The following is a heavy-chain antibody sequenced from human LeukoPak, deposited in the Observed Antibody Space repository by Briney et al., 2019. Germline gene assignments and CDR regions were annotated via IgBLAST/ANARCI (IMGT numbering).Heavy chain of an antibody. D-gene: IGHD6-19*01. CDR2: IYYSGST. V-gene: IGHV4-61*05. CDR1: GGSISSSSYY. Sequence: PSETLSLTCTVSGGSISSSSYYWGWIRQPPGKGLEWIGYIYYSGSTNYNPSLKSRATISVDTSKNQFSLKLSSVTAADTAVYYCARTAVAGTVDYWGQGTLVTVSS. CDR3: ARTAVAGTVDY. J-gene: IGHJ4*02.